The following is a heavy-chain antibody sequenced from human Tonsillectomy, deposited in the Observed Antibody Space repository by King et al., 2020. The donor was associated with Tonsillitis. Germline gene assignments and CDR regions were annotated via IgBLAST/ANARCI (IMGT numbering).Heavy chain of an antibody. CDR3: TGHSPDYGGQGPVSPFDY. Sequence: QLQLQESGPGPVKPSETLSLTCTVSGGSISSSSYYWGWIRQPPGKGLEWIGSIYYSGSTYYNLSLKSRLTISVDTSKNQFYLRLNSVTAAETAVYYCTGHSPDYGGQGPVSPFDYWGQGTLVTVSS. CDR2: IYYSGST. V-gene: IGHV4-39*01. CDR1: GGSISSSSYY. D-gene: IGHD4-23*01. J-gene: IGHJ4*02.